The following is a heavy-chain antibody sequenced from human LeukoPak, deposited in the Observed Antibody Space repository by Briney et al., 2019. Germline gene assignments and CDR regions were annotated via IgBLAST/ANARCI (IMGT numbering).Heavy chain of an antibody. CDR1: GFTFSSYW. CDR3: ARDAWLVYYYYMDV. Sequence: PGGSLRLSCAASGFTFSSYWMSWVRQAPGKGLEWVANIKQDGSEKYYVDSVKGRFTISRDNAKNSLYLQMNSLRAEDTAVYYCARDAWLVYYYYMDVWGKGTTVTVSS. D-gene: IGHD3-9*01. J-gene: IGHJ6*03. CDR2: IKQDGSEK. V-gene: IGHV3-7*01.